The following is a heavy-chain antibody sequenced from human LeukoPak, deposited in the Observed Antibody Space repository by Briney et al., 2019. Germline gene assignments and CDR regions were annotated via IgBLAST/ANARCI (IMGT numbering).Heavy chain of an antibody. CDR3: ARDGAFEWFGEVNYMDV. CDR2: ISSSSSYI. D-gene: IGHD3-10*01. J-gene: IGHJ6*03. Sequence: GGSLRRSGAASGFTFSSYSMNWVRQAPGKGLEWVSSISSSSSYIYYADSGKGRFTISRDNAKNSLYLQMNSLRAEDTAVYYCARDGAFEWFGEVNYMDVWGKGTTVTISS. V-gene: IGHV3-21*01. CDR1: GFTFSSYS.